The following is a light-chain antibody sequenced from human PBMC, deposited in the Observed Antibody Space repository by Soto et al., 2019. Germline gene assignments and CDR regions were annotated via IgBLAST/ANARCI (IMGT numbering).Light chain of an antibody. J-gene: IGKJ1*01. V-gene: IGKV1-5*03. CDR1: QSISVC. CDR2: KTS. CDR3: QHYNDYSWT. Sequence: DIHMTQSPSTLSASVGDRVTITCRASQSISVCLAWYQQKPGKAPNLLIYKTSSLETGVPSSFSGSGSGTEFTLTISSLQPDDFATYYCQHYNDYSWTFGQGTKVEIK.